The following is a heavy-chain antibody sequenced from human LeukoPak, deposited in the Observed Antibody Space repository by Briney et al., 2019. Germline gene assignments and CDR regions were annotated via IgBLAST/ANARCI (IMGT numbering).Heavy chain of an antibody. CDR3: ARGPGDSRKYSWFDP. D-gene: IGHD4-17*01. Sequence: GGSLRLSCAASGFTFSSYSMNWVRQAPGKGLEWVSYISSGTTSTFYADSVKGRFTISRDNAKNSLYLQMNSLRAEDTAVYYCARGPGDSRKYSWFDPWGQGTLVTVSS. V-gene: IGHV3-48*01. J-gene: IGHJ5*02. CDR1: GFTFSSYS. CDR2: ISSGTTST.